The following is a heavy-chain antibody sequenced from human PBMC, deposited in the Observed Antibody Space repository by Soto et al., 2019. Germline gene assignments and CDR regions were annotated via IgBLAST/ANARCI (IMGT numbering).Heavy chain of an antibody. J-gene: IGHJ6*03. CDR2: IYYSGNT. CDR1: GASISGYY. V-gene: IGHV4-59*01. CDR3: ARRESNYREYYYYYMDV. D-gene: IGHD4-4*01. Sequence: QVQLQESGPGLVKPSETLSLTCTVSGASISGYYWSWIRQPPGKGLEWIGYIYYSGNTNYNPSLKSRVTISVDTYKNQFSLRLSSVTAADTAVYYCARRESNYREYYYYYMDVWGKGTTVTVSS.